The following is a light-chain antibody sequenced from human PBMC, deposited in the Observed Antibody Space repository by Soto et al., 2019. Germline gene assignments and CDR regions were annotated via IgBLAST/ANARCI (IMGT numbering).Light chain of an antibody. J-gene: IGLJ2*01. CDR2: EVN. CDR1: TSDVGTYNS. V-gene: IGLV2-14*03. Sequence: QSALTQPASVSGSPGQSITISCTRTTSDVGTYNSVSWYQQHPDKAPKLMIYEVNNRPSGVSTRFSGSKSGNAASLTISGLRGEDEADYFCSSHTSSDTVIFGGGTKLTVL. CDR3: SSHTSSDTVI.